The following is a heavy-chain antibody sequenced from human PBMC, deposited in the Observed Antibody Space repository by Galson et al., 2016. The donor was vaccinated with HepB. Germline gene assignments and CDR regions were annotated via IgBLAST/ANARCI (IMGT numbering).Heavy chain of an antibody. CDR3: AKKAHILTGPDAFDI. Sequence: SLRLSCAASGFTFSSYGIHWVRQAPGKGLEWVAVISYDRNNKYYADSVKGRFTISRDNSKNTLYLQMSSLRAEDTAVYYCAKKAHILTGPDAFDIWGQGTMVTVSS. J-gene: IGHJ3*02. CDR2: ISYDRNNK. D-gene: IGHD3-9*01. CDR1: GFTFSSYG. V-gene: IGHV3-30*18.